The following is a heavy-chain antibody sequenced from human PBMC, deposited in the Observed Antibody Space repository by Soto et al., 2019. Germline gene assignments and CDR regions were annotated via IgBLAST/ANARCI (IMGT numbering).Heavy chain of an antibody. D-gene: IGHD3-22*01. J-gene: IGHJ2*01. V-gene: IGHV1-69*01. CDR3: ASSENYYDSSGYYYTYWYFDL. Sequence: QVQLVQSGAEVQKPGSSVKVSCKASGGTFSSYAISWVRQAPGQGLEWMGGIIPIFGTANYAQKFQGRVTITADESKSTGYMELSSLRSEDTAVYYCASSENYYDSSGYYYTYWYFDLWGRGTLVTVSS. CDR1: GGTFSSYA. CDR2: IIPIFGTA.